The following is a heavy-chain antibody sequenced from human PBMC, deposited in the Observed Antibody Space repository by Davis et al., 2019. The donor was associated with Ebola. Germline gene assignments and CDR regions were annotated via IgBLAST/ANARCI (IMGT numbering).Heavy chain of an antibody. V-gene: IGHV3-48*01. D-gene: IGHD2-15*01. CDR2: ISDSDSTT. J-gene: IGHJ4*02. CDR3: ARDPSSRCSGSTCPDPFDY. Sequence: PGGSLRLSCVASGFTFNTYSMNWVRQAPGKGLEWVSYISDSDSTTFYADSVKGRFTISRDSSENTVYLQMNSLRVEDTAVYYCARDPSSRCSGSTCPDPFDYWGQGTLVTVSS. CDR1: GFTFNTYS.